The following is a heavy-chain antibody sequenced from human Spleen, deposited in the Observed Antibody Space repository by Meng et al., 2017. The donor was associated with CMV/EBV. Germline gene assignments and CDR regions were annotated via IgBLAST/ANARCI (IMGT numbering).Heavy chain of an antibody. CDR1: GGSMSTYY. J-gene: IGHJ4*02. CDR2: IYYSGST. V-gene: IGHV4-59*01. D-gene: IGHD5/OR15-5a*01. CDR3: ARGGLGDFHY. Sequence: SETLSLTCTVSGGSMSTYYWSWIRQPPGKGLEWIGYIYYSGSTNHNPSLKSRVTISLDTSKNQFSLKLSSVTAADTAVYYCARGGLGDFHYWGQGTLVTVSS.